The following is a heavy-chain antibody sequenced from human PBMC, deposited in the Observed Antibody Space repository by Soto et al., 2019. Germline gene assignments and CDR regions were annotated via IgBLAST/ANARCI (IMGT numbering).Heavy chain of an antibody. CDR2: ISAGGRSI. Sequence: GGSLRLSCAASGFTFTTYTMNWVRQAPGKGLEWVSSISAGGRSIYYADSLKGRSTVSRDNAKNSLYLQMNSLRADDMTVQRPPRSTPGNPFDIWGQGTMVTVSS. J-gene: IGHJ3*02. D-gene: IGHD3-10*01. V-gene: IGHV3-21*01. CDR1: GFTFTTYT. CDR3: PRSTPGNPFDI.